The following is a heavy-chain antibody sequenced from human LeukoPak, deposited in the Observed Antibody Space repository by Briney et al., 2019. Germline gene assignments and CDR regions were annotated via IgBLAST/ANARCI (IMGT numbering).Heavy chain of an antibody. Sequence: GESLQTFCNGFGYSFTSYWNGWVRQMPGKGLGLVGIIYPCDSDTRYSPSFQGQAAISADKSISTAYLQWSSLKASDTALYYCARKIGYCSSTSCSDYYYYGMDVWGQGTTVTVSS. J-gene: IGHJ6*02. CDR3: ARKIGYCSSTSCSDYYYYGMDV. CDR1: GYSFTSYW. CDR2: IYPCDSDT. D-gene: IGHD2-2*01. V-gene: IGHV5-51*01.